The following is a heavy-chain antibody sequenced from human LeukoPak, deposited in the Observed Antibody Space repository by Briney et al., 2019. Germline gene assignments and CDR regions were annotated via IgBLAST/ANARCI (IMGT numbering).Heavy chain of an antibody. D-gene: IGHD2-2*01. CDR3: AHGSMYQLDY. CDR1: GGSITNYY. CDR2: ILGGAGST. Sequence: PSETLSLTCTVSGGSITNYYWSWVRQAPGKGLEWVSGILGGAGSTYYADSVKGRFTISRDNSKNTLYLQMNSLRAEDTAVYYCAHGSMYQLDYWGQGTLVTVSS. V-gene: IGHV3-23*01. J-gene: IGHJ4*02.